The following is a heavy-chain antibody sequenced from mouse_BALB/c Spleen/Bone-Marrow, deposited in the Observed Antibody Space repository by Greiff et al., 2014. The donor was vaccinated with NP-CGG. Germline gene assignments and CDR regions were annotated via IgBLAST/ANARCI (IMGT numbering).Heavy chain of an antibody. V-gene: IGHV14-3*02. Sequence: VHVKQSGAELVKPGASVKLSCTASGFNIKDTYIHWVKQRPEQGLEWIGRTDPANGNTKYDPKFQGKATITADTSSNTAYLHLSSLTSEDTAVYYCARYRYYGSSGWDYWGQGTSVTVSS. D-gene: IGHD1-1*01. J-gene: IGHJ4*01. CDR1: GFNIKDTY. CDR3: ARYRYYGSSGWDY. CDR2: TDPANGNT.